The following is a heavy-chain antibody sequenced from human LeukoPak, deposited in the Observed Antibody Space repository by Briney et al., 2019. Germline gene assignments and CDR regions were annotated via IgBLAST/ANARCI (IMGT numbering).Heavy chain of an antibody. Sequence: SETLSLTCTVSGASISSYSWSWIRQPAGKGLEWIGRIYTSGTTNYNPSLKSRVTMSVDTSKNQFSLKLSSVTAADTAVYYCARGPYCGGDCCFGYWGQGTLVTVSS. CDR1: GASISSYS. D-gene: IGHD2-21*01. J-gene: IGHJ4*02. CDR2: IYTSGTT. V-gene: IGHV4-4*07. CDR3: ARGPYCGGDCCFGY.